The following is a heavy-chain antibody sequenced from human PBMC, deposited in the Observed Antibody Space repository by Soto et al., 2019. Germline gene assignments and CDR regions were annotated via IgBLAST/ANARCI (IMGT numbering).Heavy chain of an antibody. V-gene: IGHV3-33*01. D-gene: IGHD6-19*01. Sequence: QVQLVESGGGVVQPGRSLRLSCAAAGFTFSTHAMHWVRQAPGKGLEWVAFIWSDGSNKYYADSVKGRATISRYNSKRTVDLQMNSLRAEDTAVYYCARDPPGSGWAFDYWGQGTLVTVSS. J-gene: IGHJ4*02. CDR3: ARDPPGSGWAFDY. CDR1: GFTFSTHA. CDR2: IWSDGSNK.